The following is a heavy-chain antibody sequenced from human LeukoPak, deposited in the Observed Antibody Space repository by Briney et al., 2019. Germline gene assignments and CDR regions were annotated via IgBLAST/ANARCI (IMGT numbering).Heavy chain of an antibody. CDR1: GFTFDDYA. Sequence: PGRSLRLSCAASGFTFDDYAMHWVRQAPGKGLEWVSGISWNSGSIGYADSVKGRFTISRDNAKNSLYLQMNSLRAEDMALYYCAKALYSSEEDGAFDIWGQGTMVTVSS. CDR3: AKALYSSEEDGAFDI. V-gene: IGHV3-9*03. D-gene: IGHD6-25*01. CDR2: ISWNSGSI. J-gene: IGHJ3*02.